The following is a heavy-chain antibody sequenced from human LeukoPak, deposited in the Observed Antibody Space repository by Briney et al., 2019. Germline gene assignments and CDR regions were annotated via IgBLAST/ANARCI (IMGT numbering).Heavy chain of an antibody. Sequence: ASVKVSCKASGYTFTSYGFSWVRQAPRQGLEWMGWISAYNGNTNYAQKFQGRVTITRDTSASTAYMELSSLRSEDTAVYYCARSPTPPLLGYCSSTSCAKPKQWPGHWFDPWGQGTLVTVSS. CDR3: ARSPTPPLLGYCSSTSCAKPKQWPGHWFDP. J-gene: IGHJ5*02. V-gene: IGHV1-18*01. CDR1: GYTFTSYG. D-gene: IGHD2-2*01. CDR2: ISAYNGNT.